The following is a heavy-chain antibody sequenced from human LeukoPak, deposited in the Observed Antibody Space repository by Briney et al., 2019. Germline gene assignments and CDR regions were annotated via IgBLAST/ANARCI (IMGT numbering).Heavy chain of an antibody. CDR1: GFTFSSYA. CDR2: LSGSGGST. J-gene: IGHJ4*02. V-gene: IGHV3-23*01. D-gene: IGHD5-18*01. Sequence: GGSLRLSCVFSGFTFSSYAMSWVRQAPGKGLEWVSSLSGSGGSTYYADSVKGRFTISRDNSKNTLYLQMNSLRVEDTAVYYRAXDPHTGYSFAYWGQGTLVTVSS. CDR3: AXDPHTGYSFAY.